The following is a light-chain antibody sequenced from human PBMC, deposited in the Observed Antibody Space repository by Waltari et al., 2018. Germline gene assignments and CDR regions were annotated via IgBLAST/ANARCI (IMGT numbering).Light chain of an antibody. CDR1: HTEVGASNY. CDR2: DVS. J-gene: IGLJ1*01. V-gene: IGLV2-14*01. Sequence: QSALTQSASVSGSPGQSITISCTGSHTEVGASNYVSWYQQHPGKVPKVVIFDVSSRPSGVSHRFSGSKSGNTASLAISGLEPEDEADYYCGSYTTSNTHVFGTGTRVSVL. CDR3: GSYTTSNTHV.